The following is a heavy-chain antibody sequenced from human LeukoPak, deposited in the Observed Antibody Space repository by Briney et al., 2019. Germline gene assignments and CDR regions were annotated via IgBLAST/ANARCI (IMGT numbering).Heavy chain of an antibody. J-gene: IGHJ4*02. Sequence: GGSLRLSCAASGFTFDDYAMHWVRQAPGKGLEWVSGISWNSGSIGYADSVKGRFTISRDNGKKSLYLQMNSLRPEDTALYFCARGGYYDNSGYPYWGQGTLVTVSS. CDR3: ARGGYYDNSGYPY. CDR1: GFTFDDYA. V-gene: IGHV3-9*01. CDR2: ISWNSGSI. D-gene: IGHD3-22*01.